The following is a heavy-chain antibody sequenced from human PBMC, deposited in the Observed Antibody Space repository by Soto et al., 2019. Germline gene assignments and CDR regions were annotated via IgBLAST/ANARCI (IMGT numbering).Heavy chain of an antibody. CDR3: AREYYHSSGRPDAFDI. CDR1: GYTFTGYY. Sequence: ASVKVSCKASGYTFTGYYMHWVLQAPGQGLEWMGWINPNSGGTNYAQKFQGRVTMTRDTSISTAYMELSRLRSDDTAVYYCAREYYHSSGRPDAFDIWGQGTMVTVSS. V-gene: IGHV1-2*02. D-gene: IGHD3-22*01. CDR2: INPNSGGT. J-gene: IGHJ3*02.